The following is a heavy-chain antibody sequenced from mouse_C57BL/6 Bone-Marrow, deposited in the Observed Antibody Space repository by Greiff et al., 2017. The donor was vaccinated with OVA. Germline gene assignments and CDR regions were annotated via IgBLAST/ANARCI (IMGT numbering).Heavy chain of an antibody. CDR2: IWSGGST. CDR1: GFSLTSYG. CDR3: ARDYDYDGAWFAY. D-gene: IGHD2-4*01. J-gene: IGHJ3*01. Sequence: VKLKESGPGLVQPSQSLSITCTVSGFSLTSYGVHWVRQSPGKGLEWLGVIWSGGSTDYNAAFISRLSISKDNSKSQVFFKMNSLQADDTAIYYCARDYDYDGAWFAYWGQGTLVTVSA. V-gene: IGHV2-2*01.